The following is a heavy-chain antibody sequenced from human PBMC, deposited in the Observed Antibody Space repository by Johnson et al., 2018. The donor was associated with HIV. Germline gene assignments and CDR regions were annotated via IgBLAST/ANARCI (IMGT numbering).Heavy chain of an antibody. J-gene: IGHJ3*02. V-gene: IGHV3-74*01. CDR3: ARNIEMATVCAFDI. CDR2: INSDGSST. CDR1: GFTFSSYW. D-gene: IGHD5-24*01. Sequence: VQLVESGGGLVQPGGSLRLSCAASGFTFSSYWMHWVRQAPGKGLVWVSRINSDGSSTSYADSVKGRFTISRDNAKNSLYLQMNSLRAEDTAVYWCARNIEMATVCAFDIWGQGTMVTVSS.